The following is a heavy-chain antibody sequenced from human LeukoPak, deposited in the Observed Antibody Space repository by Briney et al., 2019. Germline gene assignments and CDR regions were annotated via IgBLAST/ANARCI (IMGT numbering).Heavy chain of an antibody. CDR2: ISWDSGSI. Sequence: GRSLRLSCAASGFTFDDYAMHWVRQAPGKGLEWVSGISWDSGSIGYADSVKGRFTISRDNAKNSLYLQMNRLRAEDTAVYYCAKDGGYCSSTSCLNFNWFDPWGQGTLVTVSS. V-gene: IGHV3-9*01. D-gene: IGHD2-2*01. J-gene: IGHJ5*02. CDR1: GFTFDDYA. CDR3: AKDGGYCSSTSCLNFNWFDP.